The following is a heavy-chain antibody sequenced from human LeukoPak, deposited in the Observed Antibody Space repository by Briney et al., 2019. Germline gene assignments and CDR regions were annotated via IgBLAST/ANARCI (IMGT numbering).Heavy chain of an antibody. V-gene: IGHV3-30-3*01. J-gene: IGHJ6*02. CDR1: GFTFSSYA. Sequence: GGSLRLSCAASGFTFSSYAMHWVRQAPGKGLEWVAVISYDGSNKYYTDSVKGRFTISRDNSKNTLYLQMNSLRAEDTAVYYCARAYSSSWYLGGMDVWGQGTTVTVSS. CDR3: ARAYSSSWYLGGMDV. CDR2: ISYDGSNK. D-gene: IGHD6-13*01.